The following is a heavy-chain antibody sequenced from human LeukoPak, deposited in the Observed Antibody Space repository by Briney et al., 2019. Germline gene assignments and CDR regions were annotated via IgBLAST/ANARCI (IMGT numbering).Heavy chain of an antibody. CDR1: GFTFSSYE. Sequence: GESLRLSCAASGFTFSSYEMNWDRNAPGKGLEWVLYISSSGSTIYYSDSVRGRFTISRDKAMYSLYLQMNCLRAEDTAVYYCASQLRDNYLRWFDPWGQGTLVTVSS. D-gene: IGHD1-1*01. V-gene: IGHV3-48*03. J-gene: IGHJ5*02. CDR3: ASQLRDNYLRWFDP. CDR2: ISSSGSTI.